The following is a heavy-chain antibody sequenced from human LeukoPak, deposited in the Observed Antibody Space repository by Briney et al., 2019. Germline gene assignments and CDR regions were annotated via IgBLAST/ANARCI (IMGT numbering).Heavy chain of an antibody. V-gene: IGHV4-61*02. CDR2: IYTSGST. CDR3: ARDVGFRDDAFDI. CDR1: GGSISSGSYY. D-gene: IGHD1-26*01. Sequence: SETLSLTCTVSGGSISSGSYYWSWIRQPAGKGLEWIGRIYTSGSTNYNPSLKSRVTISVDTSKNQFSLKLSSVTAADTAVYYCARDVGFRDDAFDIWGQGTMVTVSS. J-gene: IGHJ3*02.